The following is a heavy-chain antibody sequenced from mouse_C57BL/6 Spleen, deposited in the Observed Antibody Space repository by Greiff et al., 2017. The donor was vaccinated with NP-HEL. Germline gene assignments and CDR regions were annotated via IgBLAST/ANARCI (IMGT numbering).Heavy chain of an antibody. CDR2: IHPNSGST. D-gene: IGHD2-3*01. J-gene: IGHJ3*01. CDR1: GYTFTSYW. CDR3: ARETFYDGYYGFAY. Sequence: QVQLKQPGAELVKPGASVKLSCKASGYTFTSYWMHWVKQRPGQGLEWIGMIHPNSGSTNYNEKFKSKATLTVDKSSSTAYMQLSSLTSEDSAVYYCARETFYDGYYGFAYWGQGTLVTVSA. V-gene: IGHV1-64*01.